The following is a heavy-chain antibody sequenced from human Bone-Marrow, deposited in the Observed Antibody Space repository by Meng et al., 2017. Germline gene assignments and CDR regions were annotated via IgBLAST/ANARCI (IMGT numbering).Heavy chain of an antibody. Sequence: VQLQQWGAGLLKPSETLALTCAFYGGSFSGYYWSWIRQPPGKGLEWIGEINHSGSTNYNPSLKSRVTISVDTSKNQFSLKLSSVTAADTAVYYCARLAYDSSGYWFDYWGQGTLVTVSS. D-gene: IGHD3-22*01. CDR3: ARLAYDSSGYWFDY. CDR1: GGSFSGYY. J-gene: IGHJ4*02. CDR2: INHSGST. V-gene: IGHV4-34*01.